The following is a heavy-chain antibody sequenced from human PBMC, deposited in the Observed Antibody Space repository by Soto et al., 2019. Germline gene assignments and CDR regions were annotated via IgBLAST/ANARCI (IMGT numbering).Heavy chain of an antibody. V-gene: IGHV1-18*01. D-gene: IGHD6-6*01. CDR3: ARDREQLAPEAGFDY. CDR1: GYTFTNYG. CDR2: IIPYNGKA. J-gene: IGHJ4*02. Sequence: ASVKVSCKASGYTFTNYGINWVRQAPGQGLEWMGRIIPYNGKANYAQKFQGRVTITTDKSTSTAYMELSSLRSEDTAVYYCARDREQLAPEAGFDYWGQGTLVTVSS.